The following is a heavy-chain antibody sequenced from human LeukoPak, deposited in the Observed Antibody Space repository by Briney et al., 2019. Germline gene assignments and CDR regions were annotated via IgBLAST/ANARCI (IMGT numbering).Heavy chain of an antibody. CDR2: IYYSGST. CDR1: GGSISSSSYY. J-gene: IGHJ4*02. D-gene: IGHD3-10*01. V-gene: IGHV4-39*01. Sequence: SETLSLTCTVSGGSISSSSYYWGWIRQPPGKGLGWIGSIYYSGSTYYNPSLKSRVTISVDTSKNQFSLKLSSVTAADTAVYYCARHLKVRGVIIGGFDYWGQGTLVTVSS. CDR3: ARHLKVRGVIIGGFDY.